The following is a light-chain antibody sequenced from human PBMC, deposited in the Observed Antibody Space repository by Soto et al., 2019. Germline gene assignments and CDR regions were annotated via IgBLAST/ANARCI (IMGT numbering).Light chain of an antibody. CDR3: QQRSNRLLT. V-gene: IGKV3-11*01. J-gene: IGKJ4*01. CDR1: QSVSSF. CDR2: DTS. Sequence: EIVLTQSPATQSLSPGERATLSCRASQSVSSFLAWYQQKPGQAPRLLIYDTSNRATDIPARFSGSGSGTDLTLTISSLEPEDFAVYYCQQRSNRLLTFGGGTKVEIK.